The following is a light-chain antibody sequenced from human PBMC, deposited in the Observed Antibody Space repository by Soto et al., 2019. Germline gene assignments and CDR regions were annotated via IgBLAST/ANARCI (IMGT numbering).Light chain of an antibody. V-gene: IGKV3-20*01. CDR2: GAS. Sequence: EIVLTQSPGTLSLSPGERATLSCRASQSVSSSYLAWYQQKRSQAPSLLIYGASSRATGIPDRFRGSGSGTVFTLTITRLEHEDFALYYCQQFGDSLTFGGGTMVEIK. CDR3: QQFGDSLT. J-gene: IGKJ4*01. CDR1: QSVSSSY.